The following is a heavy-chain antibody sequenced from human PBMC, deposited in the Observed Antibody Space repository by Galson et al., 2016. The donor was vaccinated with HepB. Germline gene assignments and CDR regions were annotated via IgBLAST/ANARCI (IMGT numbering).Heavy chain of an antibody. CDR3: AKFASGTYYLDSFDY. V-gene: IGHV3-23*01. Sequence: SLRLSCAASGFTFRSYAMTWVRQAPGKGLEWVSTISGSGGSTYHADSVKGRFTISRDNSKNTVYHQMNSLRAEDTAVYYCAKFASGTYYLDSFDYWGQGTLVTVSS. J-gene: IGHJ4*02. CDR1: GFTFRSYA. CDR2: ISGSGGST. D-gene: IGHD3-10*01.